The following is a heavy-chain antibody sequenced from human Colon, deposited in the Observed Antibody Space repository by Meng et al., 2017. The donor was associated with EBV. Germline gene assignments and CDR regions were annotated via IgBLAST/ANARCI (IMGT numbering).Heavy chain of an antibody. CDR3: ARHFINWFDP. V-gene: IGHV4-59*08. CDR2: IYYSGST. CDR1: GGAIGSYY. J-gene: IGHJ5*02. Sequence: QVQLQDAGPGLVKPSEALSLTCHVSGGAIGSYYWSWIRQPPGKGLEWIGYIYYSGSTNYNPSLKSRVTISVDTSKNQFSLKLSSVTAADTAVYYCARHFINWFDPWGQGTLVTVSS.